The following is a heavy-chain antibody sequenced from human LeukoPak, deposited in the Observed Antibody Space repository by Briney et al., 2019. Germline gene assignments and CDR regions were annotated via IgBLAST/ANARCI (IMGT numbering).Heavy chain of an antibody. CDR3: AKNVWFGELLPFDY. CDR1: GFTFSSYG. D-gene: IGHD3-10*01. J-gene: IGHJ4*02. V-gene: IGHV3-30*18. Sequence: GGSLRLSCAASGFTFSSYGIHWVRQAPGKGLEWVAVISYDGSNKYYADSVKGRFTISRDNSKNTLYLQMNSLRAEDTAVYYCAKNVWFGELLPFDYWGQGNPFSVSS. CDR2: ISYDGSNK.